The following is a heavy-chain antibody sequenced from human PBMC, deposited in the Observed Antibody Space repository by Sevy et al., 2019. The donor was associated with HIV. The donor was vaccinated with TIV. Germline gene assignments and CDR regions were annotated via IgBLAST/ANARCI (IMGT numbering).Heavy chain of an antibody. J-gene: IGHJ4*02. CDR1: GYTFTGYY. Sequence: ASVKVSCKTSGYTFTGYYIHWVRQAPGQGLEWMEWINPNSGGTNYAQKFQGRVTVTRDTSISTAYMDLSRLRSDDTAVYYCARAILTISLDYWGQGTLVTVSS. V-gene: IGHV1-2*02. CDR3: ARAILTISLDY. D-gene: IGHD3-3*01. CDR2: INPNSGGT.